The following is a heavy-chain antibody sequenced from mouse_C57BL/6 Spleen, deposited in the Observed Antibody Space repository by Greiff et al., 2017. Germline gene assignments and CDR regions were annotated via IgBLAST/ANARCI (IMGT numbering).Heavy chain of an antibody. Sequence: EVKLQESGGGLVKPGGSLKLSCAASGFTFSDYGMHWVRQAPEKGLEWVAYISSGSSTIYYADTVKGRFTISRDNAKNTLFLQMTSLRSEDTAMYYCASGGGKGEAYWYFDVWGTGTTVTVSS. D-gene: IGHD1-1*02. CDR2: ISSGSSTI. V-gene: IGHV5-17*01. CDR1: GFTFSDYG. J-gene: IGHJ1*03. CDR3: ASGGGKGEAYWYFDV.